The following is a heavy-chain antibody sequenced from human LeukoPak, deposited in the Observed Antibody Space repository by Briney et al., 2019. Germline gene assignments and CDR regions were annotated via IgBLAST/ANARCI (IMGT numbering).Heavy chain of an antibody. CDR1: GFTFSSYG. Sequence: GGSLRLTCAASGFTFSSYGMHWVRQAPGKGLEWVAVISYDGSNKYYADSVKGRFTISRDNSKNTLYLQMNSLRAEDTAVYYCAKLYSSSWYISGTGSGYFDYWGQGTLVTVSS. J-gene: IGHJ4*02. CDR2: ISYDGSNK. CDR3: AKLYSSSWYISGTGSGYFDY. V-gene: IGHV3-30*18. D-gene: IGHD6-13*01.